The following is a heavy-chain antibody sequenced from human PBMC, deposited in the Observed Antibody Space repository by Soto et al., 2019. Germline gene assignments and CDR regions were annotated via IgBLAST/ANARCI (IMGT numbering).Heavy chain of an antibody. V-gene: IGHV4-39*01. J-gene: IGHJ4*02. CDR1: GASISSSRYY. D-gene: IGHD3-3*01. CDR3: ARRVPRIAVVGAVDYFDY. Sequence: SETLSLTCSVSGASISSSRYYWGWIRQAPGKGLEWMGTIYYTGRTYYNPSLKSRVTISIDTSKSQFSLRLSSVTAADTAVYYCARRVPRIAVVGAVDYFDYWGQGTVVTVSS. CDR2: IYYTGRT.